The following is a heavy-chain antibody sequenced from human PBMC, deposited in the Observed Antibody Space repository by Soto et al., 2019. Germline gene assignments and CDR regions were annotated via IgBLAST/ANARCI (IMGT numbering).Heavy chain of an antibody. V-gene: IGHV4-4*07. Sequence: KTSETLSLTCTVSGGSITDYSCVWSRQPAGKELEWIGRIFSSGSTNYNPSLKGRITMSLDTSKNQFSLKLNSATATDTAVYFCARDQGVVVTADNWFDPWGQGILVTVSS. CDR3: ARDQGVVVTADNWFDP. CDR2: IFSSGST. J-gene: IGHJ5*02. D-gene: IGHD2-21*02. CDR1: GGSITDYS.